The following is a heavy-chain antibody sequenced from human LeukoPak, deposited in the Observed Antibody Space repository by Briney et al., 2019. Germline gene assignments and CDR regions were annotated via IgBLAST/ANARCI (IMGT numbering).Heavy chain of an antibody. CDR2: IDWDDDK. D-gene: IGHD3-10*01. CDR1: GFSLSTRAMC. Sequence: GPALVKPTQILTLTCTFSGFSLSTRAMCVSWIRQPPGQALECLARIDWDDDKYYSTSLKTRLTISKDTSKNQVVLTMTNMDPVDTATYYCARIMVRGVTHAFDIWGQGTVVTVSS. V-gene: IGHV2-70*11. J-gene: IGHJ3*02. CDR3: ARIMVRGVTHAFDI.